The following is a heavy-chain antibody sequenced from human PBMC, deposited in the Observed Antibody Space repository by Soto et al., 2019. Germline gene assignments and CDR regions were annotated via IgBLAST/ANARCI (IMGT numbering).Heavy chain of an antibody. CDR3: ARDGDGYNY. Sequence: SETLSLTCAVSGGSISSGGYSWSWIRQPPGKGLEWIGYMYHSGSTYYNPSLKNRVSISVDTSKNQFSLKLSSVTAADTAVYYCARDGDGYNYWGQGTLVTVSS. D-gene: IGHD5-12*01. J-gene: IGHJ4*02. CDR1: GGSISSGGYS. CDR2: MYHSGST. V-gene: IGHV4-30-2*01.